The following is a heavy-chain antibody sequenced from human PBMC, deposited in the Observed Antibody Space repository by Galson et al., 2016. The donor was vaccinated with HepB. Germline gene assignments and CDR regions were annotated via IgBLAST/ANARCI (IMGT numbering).Heavy chain of an antibody. CDR1: GFTFTSYW. Sequence: SLRLSCAASGFTFTSYWIHWVRQVPGEGLVWVSRINSDGSSTHYADSVKGRFTISRDNAKNTVYLQMNSLRVEDTAVYYCARVGVIPYSYYGMDVWGQGTMVIVSS. CDR2: INSDGSST. CDR3: ARVGVIPYSYYGMDV. J-gene: IGHJ6*01. V-gene: IGHV3-74*01. D-gene: IGHD3-10*01.